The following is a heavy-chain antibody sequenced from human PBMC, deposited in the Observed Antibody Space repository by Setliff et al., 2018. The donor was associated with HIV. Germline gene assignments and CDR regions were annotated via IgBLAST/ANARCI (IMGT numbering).Heavy chain of an antibody. D-gene: IGHD6-19*01. Sequence: SETLSLTCTVSGGSMSNSAYYWGWIRQPPGKGLEWIGYIYYSGTTNYNPSLKSRVTMSVDTSKNQFSLKLNSVTALDTAVYYCARSFAPRDSNGWYRFDPWGQGTLVTVSS. J-gene: IGHJ5*02. V-gene: IGHV4-39*07. CDR3: ARSFAPRDSNGWYRFDP. CDR2: IYYSGTT. CDR1: GGSMSNSAYY.